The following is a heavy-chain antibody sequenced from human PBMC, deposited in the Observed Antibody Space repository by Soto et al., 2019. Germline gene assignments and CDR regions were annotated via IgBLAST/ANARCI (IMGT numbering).Heavy chain of an antibody. CDR2: ITWNSASV. CDR1: GFIFDDFA. J-gene: IGHJ6*02. CDR3: TKEVYGMGYYYYGMDV. Sequence: GGSLRLSCAASGFIFDDFAMHWVRQAPGKGLEWVSSITWNSASVAYADSVMGRFTISRDNAKNSLYLQMNNLRPEDAALYYCTKEVYGMGYYYYGMDVWGQGTTVTVSS. V-gene: IGHV3-9*01. D-gene: IGHD2-8*01.